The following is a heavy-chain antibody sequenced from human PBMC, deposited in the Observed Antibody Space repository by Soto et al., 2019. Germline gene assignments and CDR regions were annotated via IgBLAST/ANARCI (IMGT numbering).Heavy chain of an antibody. V-gene: IGHV1-3*01. CDR1: GYTFTSYA. CDR2: INAGNGNT. Sequence: GASVKVSCKASGYTFTSYAIHWVRQAPGQRLEWMGWINAGNGNTKYSQKFQGRVTITRDTSASTAYMELSSLRSEDTAVYYCARSPDIVVVVAATTGGMDVWGKGTTVTVSS. D-gene: IGHD2-15*01. CDR3: ARSPDIVVVVAATTGGMDV. J-gene: IGHJ6*03.